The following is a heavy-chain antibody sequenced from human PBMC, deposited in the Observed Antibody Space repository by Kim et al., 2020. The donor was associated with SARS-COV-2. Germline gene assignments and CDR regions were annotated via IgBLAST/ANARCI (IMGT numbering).Heavy chain of an antibody. V-gene: IGHV3-23*01. Sequence: GGSLRLSCTASGFIFGNYAMTWVRQAPGKGLEWVSSVSGSGGTTFYADFGKGRLTISRDNIMNTVDLHMNSLRVDDTAVYYCGKGIEGSTDYHCMDVWG. CDR3: GKGIEGSTDYHCMDV. CDR2: VSGSGGTT. J-gene: IGHJ6*03. CDR1: GFIFGNYA.